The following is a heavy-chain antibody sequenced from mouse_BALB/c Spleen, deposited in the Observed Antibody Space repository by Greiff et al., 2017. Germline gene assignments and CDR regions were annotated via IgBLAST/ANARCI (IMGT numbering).Heavy chain of an antibody. J-gene: IGHJ2*01. V-gene: IGHV6-6*02. CDR1: GFTFSNYW. CDR3: TRSGPFYFDY. Sequence: EVQLVESGGGLVQPGGSMKLSCVASGFTFSNYWMNWVRQSPEKGLEWVAEIRLKSNNYATHYAESVKGRFTISRDDSKSSVYLQMNNLRAEDTGIYYCTRSGPFYFDYWGQGTTHTVSS. D-gene: IGHD1-3*01. CDR2: IRLKSNNYAT.